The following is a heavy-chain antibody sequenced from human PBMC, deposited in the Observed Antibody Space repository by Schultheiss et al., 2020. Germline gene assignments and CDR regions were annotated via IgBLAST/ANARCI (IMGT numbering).Heavy chain of an antibody. Sequence: GGSLRLSCAASGFTFSSYAMSWVRQAPGKGLEWVAVISYDGSNKYYADSVKGRFTISRDNSKNTLYLQMGSLRAEDMAVYYCAKEAAAGNQPYFDYWGQGIRVTVSA. D-gene: IGHD6-13*01. V-gene: IGHV3-30*14. J-gene: IGHJ4*02. CDR2: ISYDGSNK. CDR1: GFTFSSYA. CDR3: AKEAAAGNQPYFDY.